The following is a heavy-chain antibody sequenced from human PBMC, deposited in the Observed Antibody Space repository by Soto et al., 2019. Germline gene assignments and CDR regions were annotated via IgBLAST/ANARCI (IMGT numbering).Heavy chain of an antibody. CDR1: GFTFDNYA. V-gene: IGHV3-9*01. D-gene: IGHD2-8*02. CDR2: ISWNSGTI. J-gene: IGHJ6*02. CDR3: AKSTGGTANGMDV. Sequence: DVQLVESGGGLVQPGRSLRLSCAASGFTFDNYAMYWVRQAPGKGLEWGSGISWNSGTIGYADSVKGRFTISRDNAKNSLYLQMNSLRAEDTALYYCAKSTGGTANGMDVWGQGTTVTVSS.